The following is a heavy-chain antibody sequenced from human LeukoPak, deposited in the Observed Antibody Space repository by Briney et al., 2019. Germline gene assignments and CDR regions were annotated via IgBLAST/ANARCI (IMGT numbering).Heavy chain of an antibody. CDR3: TRDEGVWFGELLRAFDI. V-gene: IGHV3-15*01. D-gene: IGHD3-10*01. CDR1: GFTFSHAW. CDR2: IKSEADGGTT. Sequence: GGSLRLSCAASGFTFSHAWMTWVRQAPGKGLEWVGRIKSEADGGTTDYAAPVKGRFTISRDDSKSIAYLQMNSLKTEDTAVYYCTRDEGVWFGELLRAFDIWGQGTMVTVSS. J-gene: IGHJ3*02.